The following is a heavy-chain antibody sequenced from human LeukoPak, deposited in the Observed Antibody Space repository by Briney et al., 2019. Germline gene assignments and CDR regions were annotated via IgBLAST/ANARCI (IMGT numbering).Heavy chain of an antibody. CDR2: ISYDGSNK. Sequence: GGSLRLSCAASGFTFSSYGMHWVRQAPGKGLKWVAVISYDGSNKHYADSVEGRFTISRGNSKNTLYLQMNSLRAEDTAVYYCAGSILTGSSDAFDIWGQGTMVTVSS. J-gene: IGHJ3*02. D-gene: IGHD3-9*01. CDR3: AGSILTGSSDAFDI. CDR1: GFTFSSYG. V-gene: IGHV3-30*03.